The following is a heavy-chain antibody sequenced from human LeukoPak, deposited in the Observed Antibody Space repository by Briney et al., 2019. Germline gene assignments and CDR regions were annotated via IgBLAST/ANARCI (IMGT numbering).Heavy chain of an antibody. Sequence: GGSLRLSCAASGFTFSSYAMHWVRQAPGKGLEWVSVISGSGGTTYYADSVKGRFTTSRDNSKNTLYLQMNSLRAEDTAVYYCARDVAVAGIYYYGMDVWGQGTTVTVSS. CDR1: GFTFSSYA. D-gene: IGHD6-19*01. CDR2: ISGSGGTT. J-gene: IGHJ6*02. CDR3: ARDVAVAGIYYYGMDV. V-gene: IGHV3-23*01.